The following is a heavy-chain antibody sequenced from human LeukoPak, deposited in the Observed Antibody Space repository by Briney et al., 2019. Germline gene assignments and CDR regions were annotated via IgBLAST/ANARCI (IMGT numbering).Heavy chain of an antibody. CDR1: GGSFSGYY. J-gene: IGHJ5*02. V-gene: IGHV4-34*01. CDR3: ARGAMSGYCSGGSCYSDSWYFRGWFDP. D-gene: IGHD2-15*01. Sequence: SETLSLTCAVYGGSFSGYYWSWIRQPPGKGLEWIGEINHSGSTNYNPSLKSRVTISVDTSKNQFYLKLSSVPAADTAVYYCARGAMSGYCSGGSCYSDSWYFRGWFDPWGQGTLVTVSS. CDR2: INHSGST.